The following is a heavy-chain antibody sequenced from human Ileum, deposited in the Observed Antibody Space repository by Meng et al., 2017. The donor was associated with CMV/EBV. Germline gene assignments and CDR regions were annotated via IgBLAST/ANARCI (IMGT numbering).Heavy chain of an antibody. CDR2: IIHIFGTA. J-gene: IGHJ2*01. D-gene: IGHD3-22*01. Sequence: SGGTFSSYAISWVRQAPGQGLEWMGGIIHIFGTANYAQKFQGRVTITTDESTSTAYMELSSLRSEDTAVYYCARVGRITTGWYFDLWGRGTLVTVSS. CDR1: GGTFSSYA. V-gene: IGHV1-69*05. CDR3: ARVGRITTGWYFDL.